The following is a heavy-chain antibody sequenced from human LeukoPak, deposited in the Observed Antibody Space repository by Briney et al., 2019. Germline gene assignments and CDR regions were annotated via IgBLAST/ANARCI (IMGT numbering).Heavy chain of an antibody. D-gene: IGHD6-13*01. CDR1: GFIVSHNY. V-gene: IGHV3-53*01. J-gene: IGHJ4*02. CDR2: IYIDRTT. Sequence: GGSLRLSCAASGFIVSHNYMTWVRQAPGKGLEWFSVIYIDRTTYYADSVKGRSTISRDQANNTLYLQMNTLRDEDTAVYYCARGPRYSFYWGQGTLVSVSS. CDR3: ARGPRYSFY.